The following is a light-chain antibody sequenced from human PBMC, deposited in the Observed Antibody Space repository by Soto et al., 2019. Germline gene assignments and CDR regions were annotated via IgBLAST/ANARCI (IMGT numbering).Light chain of an antibody. J-gene: IGKJ1*01. CDR1: QSVSSNY. Sequence: EIVLTQSPGTLSLSPGERATLSCGASQSVSSNYLAWYQQKPGRAPRLLIYGASSRATGIPDRFSGSGSGTDFSLTISRLEPDDFATYYCQQYGTSPRTFGQGTKVDIK. V-gene: IGKV3-20*01. CDR3: QQYGTSPRT. CDR2: GAS.